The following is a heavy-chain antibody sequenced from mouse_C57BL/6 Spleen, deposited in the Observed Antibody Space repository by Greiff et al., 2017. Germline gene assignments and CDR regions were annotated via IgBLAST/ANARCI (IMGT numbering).Heavy chain of an antibody. V-gene: IGHV1-19*01. J-gene: IGHJ4*01. CDR2: INPYNGGT. D-gene: IGHD4-1*01. Sequence: EVQLKESGPVLVKPGASVKMSCKASGYTFTDYYMNWVKQSHGKSLEWIGVINPYNGGTSYNQKFKGKATLTVDKSSSTAYMELNSLTSEDSAVYYCARPNYDAMDYWGQGTSVTVSS. CDR3: ARPNYDAMDY. CDR1: GYTFTDYY.